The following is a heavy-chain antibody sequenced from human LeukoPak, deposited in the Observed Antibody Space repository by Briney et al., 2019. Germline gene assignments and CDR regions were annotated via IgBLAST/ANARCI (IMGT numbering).Heavy chain of an antibody. CDR1: GGSFSGYY. V-gene: IGHV4-34*01. J-gene: IGHJ6*03. CDR3: ARTIVVVVAADDYYYYMDV. Sequence: SETLSLTCAVYGGSFSGYYWSWIRQPPGKGLEWIGEINHSGSTNYNPSLKSRVTISGDTSKNQFSLKLSSVTAADTAVYYCARTIVVVVAADDYYYYMDVWGKGTTVTISS. CDR2: INHSGST. D-gene: IGHD2-15*01.